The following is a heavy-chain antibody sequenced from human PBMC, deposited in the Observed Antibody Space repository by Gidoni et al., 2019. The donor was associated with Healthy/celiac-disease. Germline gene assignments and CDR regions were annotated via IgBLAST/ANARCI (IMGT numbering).Heavy chain of an antibody. CDR3: AQDGSSGWYYFDY. J-gene: IGHJ4*02. D-gene: IGHD6-19*01. CDR1: GLTFDDYA. CDR2: ISGDGGST. V-gene: IGHV3-43*02. Sequence: EVQLVESGGGVVQPGGSLRLACAAPGLTFDDYAMHWVRQAPGKGLEWVSLISGDGGSTYYADSVKGRFSISRDNSKNSLYLQMNSLRTEDTALYYCAQDGSSGWYYFDYWGQGTLVTVSS.